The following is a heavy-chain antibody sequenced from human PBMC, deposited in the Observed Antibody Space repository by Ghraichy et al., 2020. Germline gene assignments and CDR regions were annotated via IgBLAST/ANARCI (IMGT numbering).Heavy chain of an antibody. Sequence: ASVKVSCKISGDNVLELPVQWVRQAPGKGLEWLGGSLAGEGEPIYAQQFQGRVTVTEETSTDTAYMHLNSLRSDDTAVYYCATISGDDVVVVPAALDIWGQGTMVIVSS. CDR1: GDNVLELP. V-gene: IGHV1-24*01. CDR3: ATISGDDVVVVPAALDI. J-gene: IGHJ3*02. CDR2: SLAGEGEP. D-gene: IGHD2-2*01.